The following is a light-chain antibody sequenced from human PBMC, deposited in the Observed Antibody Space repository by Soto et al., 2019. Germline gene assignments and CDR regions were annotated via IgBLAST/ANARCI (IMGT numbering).Light chain of an antibody. CDR3: QQYGSSRVYT. Sequence: EIVLTQSPGTLSLSPGERATLSCRASQSVSSTYLAWYQQKPGHAPRLLIYGASSRATGIPDRFSGSGSGTDFTLTISRLEPEDFAVYYCQQYGSSRVYTFGQGTKLEIK. V-gene: IGKV3-20*01. J-gene: IGKJ2*01. CDR1: QSVSSTY. CDR2: GAS.